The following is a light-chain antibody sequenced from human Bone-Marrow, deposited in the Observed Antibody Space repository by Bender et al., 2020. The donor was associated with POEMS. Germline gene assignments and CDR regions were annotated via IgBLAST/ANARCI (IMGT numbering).Light chain of an antibody. CDR2: EVT. Sequence: QSALTQPASVSGSLGQSITISCTGTSSDLGPYYLVSWYQQHPDKAPKVIIYEVTNRPSGVSDRFSASKSGNSASLTISGLQSEDEADYYCCSYSGPRTVVFGGGTKLTVL. CDR1: SSDLGPYYL. V-gene: IGLV2-23*02. CDR3: CSYSGPRTVV. J-gene: IGLJ2*01.